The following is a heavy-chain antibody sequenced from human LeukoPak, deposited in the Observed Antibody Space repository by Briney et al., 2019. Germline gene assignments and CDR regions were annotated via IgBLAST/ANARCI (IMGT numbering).Heavy chain of an antibody. CDR2: INPSGGST. CDR1: GYTFTSYY. V-gene: IGHV1-46*01. D-gene: IGHD6-19*01. J-gene: IGHJ4*02. Sequence: ASVKVSYKASGYTFTSYYMLWVRQAPGQALEWMGIINPSGGSTSYAQKCQGRVTMTRDTSTSTVYMELSSLRSEDTAVYYCARSAYTSGWFDYWGQGTLVTVSS. CDR3: ARSAYTSGWFDY.